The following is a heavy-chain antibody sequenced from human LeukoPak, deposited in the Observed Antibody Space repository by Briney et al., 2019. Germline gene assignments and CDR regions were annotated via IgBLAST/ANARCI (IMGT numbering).Heavy chain of an antibody. CDR1: GFTFSSCE. Sequence: QSGGSLRLSCAASGFTFSSCEMNWVRQAPGKGLEWLSYISNSGSSKYYADSVRGRFTISRDNAKNSLYLQMNGLRAEDTAVYYCARARVPGELNYWGQGTLVTVSS. CDR2: ISNSGSSK. J-gene: IGHJ4*02. V-gene: IGHV3-48*03. D-gene: IGHD3-10*01. CDR3: ARARVPGELNY.